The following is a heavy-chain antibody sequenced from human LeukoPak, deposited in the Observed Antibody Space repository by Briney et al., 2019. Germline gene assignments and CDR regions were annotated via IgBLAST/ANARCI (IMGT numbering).Heavy chain of an antibody. CDR2: IYTSGST. J-gene: IGHJ5*02. D-gene: IGHD6-6*01. Sequence: SSETLSLTCTVPGGSISSYYWSWIRQPAGKGLEWIGRIYTSGSTNYNPSLKSRVTMSVDTSKNQFSLKLSSVTAADTAVYYCARVRSSPIAARNNWFDPWGQGTLVTVSS. V-gene: IGHV4-4*07. CDR3: ARVRSSPIAARNNWFDP. CDR1: GGSISSYY.